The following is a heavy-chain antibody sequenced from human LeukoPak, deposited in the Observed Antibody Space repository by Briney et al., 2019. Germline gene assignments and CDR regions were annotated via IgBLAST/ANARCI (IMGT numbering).Heavy chain of an antibody. D-gene: IGHD6-13*01. CDR1: GYTFTSYA. Sequence: ASVKVSCKASGYTFTSYAMNWVRQAPGQGLEWMGWINTNTGNPTYAQGFTGRFVFSLDTSVSTAYLQISSLKAEDTAVYYCAIAAGTWFYYYYYMDVWGKGTTVTVSS. V-gene: IGHV7-4-1*02. CDR3: AIAAGTWFYYYYYMDV. CDR2: INTNTGNP. J-gene: IGHJ6*03.